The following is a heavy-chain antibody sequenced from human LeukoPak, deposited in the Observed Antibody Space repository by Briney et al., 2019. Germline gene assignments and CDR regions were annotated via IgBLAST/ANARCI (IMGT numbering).Heavy chain of an antibody. CDR2: IWHDGSEK. Sequence: PGGSLRHSCAASGFNFSSYGMHWVRQAPGKGLEWVAVIWHDGSEKIYADSVKGRFTISRDNSKSTLFLQMNSLRSADTAVYSCAKGGMGYCGGGSCHNDAFDIWGQGTMVTVSS. CDR1: GFNFSSYG. V-gene: IGHV3-30*02. D-gene: IGHD2-15*01. J-gene: IGHJ3*02. CDR3: AKGGMGYCGGGSCHNDAFDI.